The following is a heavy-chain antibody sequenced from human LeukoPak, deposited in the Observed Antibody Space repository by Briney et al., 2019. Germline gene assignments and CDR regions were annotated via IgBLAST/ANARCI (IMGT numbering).Heavy chain of an antibody. D-gene: IGHD2-21*02. V-gene: IGHV4-34*01. CDR1: GGSFSPYY. CDR3: ARGGFYCGGDCYVDY. CDR2: INHSGST. J-gene: IGHJ4*02. Sequence: SETLSLTCAVYGGSFSPYYWSWIRQPPGKGLEWIGEINHSGSTNYNPSLKSRVTMSVDTSKNQFSLRLSSVTAADTAVYYCARGGFYCGGDCYVDYWGQGTLVTVSS.